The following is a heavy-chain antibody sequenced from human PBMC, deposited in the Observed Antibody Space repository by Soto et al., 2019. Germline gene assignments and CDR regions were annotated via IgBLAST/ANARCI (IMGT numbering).Heavy chain of an antibody. Sequence: EVQLLESGGGLVQPGGSLRLSCAASGFTFSSYAMSWVRQAPGKGPEWVSAISDSGGSTYYADSVKGRFTISRDNSKSTLYLQMNSLRAEDTAVYYCAKVHRVGTQPSYYFDYWGQGTLVTVSS. CDR2: ISDSGGST. CDR3: AKVHRVGTQPSYYFDY. D-gene: IGHD5-12*01. CDR1: GFTFSSYA. V-gene: IGHV3-23*01. J-gene: IGHJ4*02.